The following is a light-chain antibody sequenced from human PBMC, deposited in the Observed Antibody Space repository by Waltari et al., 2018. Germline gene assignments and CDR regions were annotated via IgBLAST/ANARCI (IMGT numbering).Light chain of an antibody. J-gene: IGKJ5*01. CDR3: QQYNRWPPIT. Sequence: EVVMTQPPATLSFFPGEGATLSCSASQIVSSNLAWYQQRPGQAPRLLIFDASTRAPSVPARFSGSGSGTEFTLTIRSLQSEDSAVYYCQQYNRWPPITFGQGTRLEIK. CDR2: DAS. V-gene: IGKV3-15*01. CDR1: QIVSSN.